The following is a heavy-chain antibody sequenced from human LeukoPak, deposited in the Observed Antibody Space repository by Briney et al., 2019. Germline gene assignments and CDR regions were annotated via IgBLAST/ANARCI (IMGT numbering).Heavy chain of an antibody. CDR3: AEEGGVLPSAGGF. V-gene: IGHV4-39*07. D-gene: IGHD2-2*01. Sequence: SETLSLTCSVSGGSISSGSYFWGWIRQPPGKGLEWIGSIYYSGSTYYNPSLKSRVTISVDTSRNQFSLKLSSVTAADTAGYYCAEEGGVLPSAGGFWGQGTLVTVSS. J-gene: IGHJ4*02. CDR2: IYYSGST. CDR1: GGSISSGSYF.